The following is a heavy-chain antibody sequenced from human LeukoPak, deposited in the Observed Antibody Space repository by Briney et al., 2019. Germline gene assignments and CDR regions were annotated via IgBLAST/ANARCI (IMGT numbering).Heavy chain of an antibody. J-gene: IGHJ4*02. D-gene: IGHD6-19*01. Sequence: GASVKVSCKASGYTFTSYDINWVRQATGQGLEWMGWMNPNSGNTGYAQKFQGRVTITRNTSISTAYMELSRLRSEDTAVYYCARGLVGSGWYFIDYWGQGTLVTVSS. V-gene: IGHV1-8*03. CDR2: MNPNSGNT. CDR1: GYTFTSYD. CDR3: ARGLVGSGWYFIDY.